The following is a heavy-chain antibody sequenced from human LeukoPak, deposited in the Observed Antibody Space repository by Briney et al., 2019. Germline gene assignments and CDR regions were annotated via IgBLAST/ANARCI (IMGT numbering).Heavy chain of an antibody. CDR1: GFTFSSFS. D-gene: IGHD1-26*01. CDR3: AKVIGTWGDYYDY. CDR2: ISGSGATT. J-gene: IGHJ4*02. Sequence: QSGGSLRLSCAASGFTFSSFSMSWVRQAPGKGLEWVSSISGSGATTYYADSVKGRFTISRDNSKNTLYLQMNSLRAEDTALYYCAKVIGTWGDYYDYWGQGTLDTVSS. V-gene: IGHV3-23*01.